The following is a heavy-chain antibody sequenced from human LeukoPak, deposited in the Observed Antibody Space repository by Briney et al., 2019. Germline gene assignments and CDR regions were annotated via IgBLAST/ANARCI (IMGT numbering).Heavy chain of an antibody. CDR3: ASNGNYYDSNGSYPNYFDY. CDR1: GFTFSSYG. V-gene: IGHV3-33*01. D-gene: IGHD3-22*01. J-gene: IGHJ4*02. CDR2: IWYDGSNK. Sequence: GGSLRLSCAASGFTFSSYGMHWVRQAPGKGLEWVAVIWYDGSNKYYADSVKGRFTISRDNSKNTLYLQMNSLRAEDTAVYYCASNGNYYDSNGSYPNYFDYWGQGTLVTVSS.